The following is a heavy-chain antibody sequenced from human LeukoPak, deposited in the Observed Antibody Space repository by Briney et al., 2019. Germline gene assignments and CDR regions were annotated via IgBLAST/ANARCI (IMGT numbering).Heavy chain of an antibody. V-gene: IGHV3-23*01. J-gene: IGHJ4*02. Sequence: GGSLRLSSASSVFTFSSYAMCWVRQAPGKGLEWVSAISGSGGSTYYADSVKGRFTISRDNSKNTLYLQMNSLRAEDTAVYYCAKDRARIVVVMGGDYWGQGTLVTVSS. CDR3: AKDRARIVVVMGGDY. D-gene: IGHD3-22*01. CDR1: VFTFSSYA. CDR2: ISGSGGST.